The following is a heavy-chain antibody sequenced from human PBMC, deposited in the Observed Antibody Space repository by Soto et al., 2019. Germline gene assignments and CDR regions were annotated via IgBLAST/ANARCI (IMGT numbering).Heavy chain of an antibody. CDR1: GGSISSYY. D-gene: IGHD6-13*01. Sequence: QVQLQESGPGLVKPSETLSLTCTVSGGSISSYYWSWIRQPPGKGLEWIGYIYYSGSTNYNPSLKSRVTISVDTSKNQFSLKLSSVTAADTAVYYCARDAIAAADDNWFDPWGQGTLVTVSS. V-gene: IGHV4-59*01. CDR3: ARDAIAAADDNWFDP. J-gene: IGHJ5*02. CDR2: IYYSGST.